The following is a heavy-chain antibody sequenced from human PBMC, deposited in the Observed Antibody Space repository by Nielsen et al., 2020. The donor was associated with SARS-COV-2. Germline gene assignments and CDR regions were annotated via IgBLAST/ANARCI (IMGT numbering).Heavy chain of an antibody. CDR1: GFTFSRHA. CDR2: VSGSGDET. CDR3: ARGFTGVVILPFEY. Sequence: GGSLRLSCAASGFTFSRHAMSWVRQAPGKGLEWVSSVSGSGDETYYIDSVRGRFTIARDDSKNTLYLQMNSLRAEDTDRYYCARGFTGVVILPFEYWGQGTPVTVSS. J-gene: IGHJ4*02. D-gene: IGHD3-3*01. V-gene: IGHV3-23*01.